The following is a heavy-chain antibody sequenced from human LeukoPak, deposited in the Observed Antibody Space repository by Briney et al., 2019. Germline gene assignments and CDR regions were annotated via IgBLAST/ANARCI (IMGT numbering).Heavy chain of an antibody. D-gene: IGHD1-14*01. J-gene: IGHJ4*02. Sequence: SETLSLTCTVSGGSISSYYWSWIRQPAGKGLEWFGRIYSSGSTTYNPSLKSRVSLSVDTSKNQFSLELSSVTAADTAVYYCARDGTYNSFDYWGQGTLVTVSS. CDR1: GGSISSYY. CDR3: ARDGTYNSFDY. CDR2: IYSSGST. V-gene: IGHV4-4*07.